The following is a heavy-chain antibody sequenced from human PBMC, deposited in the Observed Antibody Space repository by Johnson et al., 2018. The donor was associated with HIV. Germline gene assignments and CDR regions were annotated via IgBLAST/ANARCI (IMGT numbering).Heavy chain of an antibody. V-gene: IGHV3-30-3*01. CDR3: ARGGLGDYVVAFDI. CDR2: ISYDGSNK. CDR1: GFTFSSYA. Sequence: QEKLVESGGGVVQPGRSLRLSCAASGFTFSSYAMHWVRQAPGKGLEWVAVISYDGSNKYYADSVKGRFTISRDNSKNTLYLQMNSLRAEDTAVYYCARGGLGDYVVAFDIWCQGTMVTVSS. J-gene: IGHJ3*02. D-gene: IGHD4-17*01.